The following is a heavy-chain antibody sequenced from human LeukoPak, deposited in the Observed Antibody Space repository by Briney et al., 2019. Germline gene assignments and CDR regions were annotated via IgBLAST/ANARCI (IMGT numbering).Heavy chain of an antibody. CDR1: GGSISSSSYY. D-gene: IGHD5-18*01. J-gene: IGHJ4*02. CDR2: IYYSGST. V-gene: IGHV4-39*01. CDR3: ARVNSYDNYYFDY. Sequence: PSETLSLTCTVSGGSISSSSYYWGWIRQPPGKGLEWIGSIYYSGSTYYNPSLKSRVTISVDTSKNQFSLKLSSVTAADTAVYYCARVNSYDNYYFDYWGQGTLVTVSS.